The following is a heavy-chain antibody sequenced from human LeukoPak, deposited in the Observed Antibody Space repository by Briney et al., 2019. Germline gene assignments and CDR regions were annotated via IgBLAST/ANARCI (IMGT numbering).Heavy chain of an antibody. D-gene: IGHD5-18*01. CDR3: ARAQDTAMVYYFDS. CDR1: GFTVSSYY. CDR2: IYSGGST. J-gene: IGHJ4*02. V-gene: IGHV3-53*01. Sequence: PGGSLRLSCAASGFTVSSYYMSWVRQPPGKGLEWVSIIYSGGSTYYADSVKGRFTISRDNSKNTLYLQMNSLRAEDTAVYYCARAQDTAMVYYFDSWGQGTLVTVSP.